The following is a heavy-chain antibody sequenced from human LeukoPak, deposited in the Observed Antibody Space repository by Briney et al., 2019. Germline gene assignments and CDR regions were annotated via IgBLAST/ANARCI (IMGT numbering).Heavy chain of an antibody. V-gene: IGHV3-23*01. D-gene: IGHD3-10*01. Sequence: GGSLRLSCAASGFTFSSYAMSWVRQAPGKGLEWVSAISGSGGSTYYADSVKGRFTVFRENAKNSLYLQMNSLRAGDTAVYYCARDGYGSGSSDYWGQGTLVTVSS. CDR1: GFTFSSYA. CDR2: ISGSGGST. CDR3: ARDGYGSGSSDY. J-gene: IGHJ4*02.